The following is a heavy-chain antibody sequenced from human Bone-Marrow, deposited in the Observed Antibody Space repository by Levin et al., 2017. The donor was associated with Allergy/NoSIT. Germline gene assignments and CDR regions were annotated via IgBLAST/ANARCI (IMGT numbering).Heavy chain of an antibody. CDR3: AFSMPHHYYHGMDV. D-gene: IGHD2/OR15-2a*01. J-gene: IGHJ6*02. V-gene: IGHV3-23*01. CDR1: GFTFSSYA. Sequence: GGSLRLSCVASGFTFSSYAMSWVRQAPGKGLEWVSSISRSGDDTYYADSVKGRFTSSRDNYRSTLYLQMNSLRAEDSAVYYCAFSMPHHYYHGMDVWGQGTTVTVSS. CDR2: ISRSGDDT.